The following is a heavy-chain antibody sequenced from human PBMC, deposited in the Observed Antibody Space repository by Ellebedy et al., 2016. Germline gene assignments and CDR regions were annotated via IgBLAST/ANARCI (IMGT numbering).Heavy chain of an antibody. CDR3: ARDRHNSNFIDS. V-gene: IGHV1-3*01. Sequence: ASVKVSCKTSGYTFTTYAIHWVRQAPGQSLEWMGWINGGNGKTKYSQMFQDRVTFTRDTSASTAFMELSSLKSEDTAVYFCARDRHNSNFIDSWGQGTLVTVSS. CDR2: INGGNGKT. D-gene: IGHD5-24*01. J-gene: IGHJ5*01. CDR1: GYTFTTYA.